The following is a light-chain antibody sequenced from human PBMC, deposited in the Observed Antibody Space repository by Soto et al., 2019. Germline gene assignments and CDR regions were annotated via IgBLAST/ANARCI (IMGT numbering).Light chain of an antibody. J-gene: IGKJ2*02. V-gene: IGKV3-11*01. CDR3: QQRSSWPGT. CDR2: DAS. CDR1: QSVSSY. Sequence: EIVLTQSPATLSLSPGERATLSCRASQSVSSYLGWYQQKPGQAPRLLIYDASNRATGIPARFSGGGSGTDFTLTNSSLEPEDFAVYYCQQRSSWPGTFGQGTKLEIK.